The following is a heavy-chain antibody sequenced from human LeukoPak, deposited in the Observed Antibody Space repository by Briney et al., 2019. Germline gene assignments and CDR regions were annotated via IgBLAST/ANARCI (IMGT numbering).Heavy chain of an antibody. CDR2: ISYDRTNK. V-gene: IGHV3-30*18. CDR1: GFTFSSYG. CDR3: AKSASAYYYMDV. J-gene: IGHJ6*03. Sequence: GGSLRLSCAASGFTFSSYGMHWVRQAPGKGLEWVAIISYDRTNKYYADSVKGRFTISRDNSKNTLYLQMNNLRAEDTAVYYCAKSASAYYYMDVWGKGTTVTVSS. D-gene: IGHD4/OR15-4a*01.